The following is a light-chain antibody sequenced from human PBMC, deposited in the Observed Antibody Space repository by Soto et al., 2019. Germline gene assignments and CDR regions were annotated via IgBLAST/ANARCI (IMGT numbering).Light chain of an antibody. V-gene: IGLV2-14*03. J-gene: IGLJ2*01. CDR3: SSYTSSSKV. CDR2: DVG. Sequence: QSALTQPASVSGSPGQSITISCTGTNSDVGAYSYVSWYQQYPGKAPKLLIYDVGARPSGISDRFSGSKSGNTASLTISGLQAEDEADYYCSSYTSSSKVFGGGTKLTVL. CDR1: NSDVGAYSY.